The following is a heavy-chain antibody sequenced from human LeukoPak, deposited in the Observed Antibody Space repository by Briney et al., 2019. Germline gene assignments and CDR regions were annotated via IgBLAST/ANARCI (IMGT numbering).Heavy chain of an antibody. Sequence: PSETLSLTCSVSGDSVRSDSHYWSWIRQPPGKGLGWIGNVYYSGRTAYNPSLKSRVTISVDISKNQFSLQLNSVTAADTAVYYCVRETATYYYDSRGYYRQIEVFDIWGQGTPVIVSS. CDR3: VRETATYYYDSRGYYRQIEVFDI. D-gene: IGHD3-22*01. V-gene: IGHV4-61*01. CDR1: GDSVRSDSHY. J-gene: IGHJ3*02. CDR2: VYYSGRT.